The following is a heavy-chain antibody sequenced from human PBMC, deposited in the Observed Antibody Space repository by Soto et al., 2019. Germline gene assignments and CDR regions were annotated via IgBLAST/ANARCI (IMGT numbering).Heavy chain of an antibody. J-gene: IGHJ5*02. CDR2: IRRHTSVT. Sequence: EVQLVESGGMLVQPGGSLRLSCAASGLTLSTSSMNWVRQAPGKGLEWISYIRRHTSVTAYADSVKGRFTISRDSAKNSLYLQMDSLRVEDTAVHYCGKVADSGYYTVDRWGQGTLVTVSS. D-gene: IGHD3-22*01. CDR3: GKVADSGYYTVDR. V-gene: IGHV3-48*01. CDR1: GLTLSTSS.